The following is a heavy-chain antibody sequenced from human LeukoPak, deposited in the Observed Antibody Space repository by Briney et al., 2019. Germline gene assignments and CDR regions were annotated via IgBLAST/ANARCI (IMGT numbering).Heavy chain of an antibody. V-gene: IGHV4-39*07. CDR2: IYYSGST. CDR1: GGSISSSSYY. Sequence: PSETLSLTCTVSGGSISSSSYYWGWIRQPPGKGLEWIGSIYYSGSTYYNPSLKSRVTISVDTSKNQFSLKLSSVTAADTAVYYCARSEGGAAPFDIWGQGTMVTVSS. J-gene: IGHJ3*02. CDR3: ARSEGGAAPFDI. D-gene: IGHD3-16*01.